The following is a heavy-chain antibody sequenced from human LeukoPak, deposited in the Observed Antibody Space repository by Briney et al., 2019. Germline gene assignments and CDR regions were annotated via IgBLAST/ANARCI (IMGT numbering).Heavy chain of an antibody. V-gene: IGHV4-31*03. CDR2: IYYSGST. CDR1: GGSISSGGYY. J-gene: IGHJ4*02. Sequence: SETLSLTCTVSGGSISSGGYYWSWIRQHPETGLEWIGYIYYSGSTYYNPSLKSRVTISVDTSKNQFSLKLSSVTAADTAVYYCARCGKDGDYVQNWGQGTLVTVSS. D-gene: IGHD4-17*01. CDR3: ARCGKDGDYVQN.